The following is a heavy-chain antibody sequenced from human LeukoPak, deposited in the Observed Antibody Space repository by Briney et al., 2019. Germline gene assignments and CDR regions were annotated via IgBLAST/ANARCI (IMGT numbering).Heavy chain of an antibody. CDR2: ISYDGSNK. CDR1: GFTFSSYG. CDR3: AKSPISSSRGYYFDY. V-gene: IGHV3-30*18. J-gene: IGHJ4*02. D-gene: IGHD6-6*01. Sequence: GGSLRLSCEASGFTFSSYGMHWVRQAPGKGMEWVAVISYDGSNKYYADSVKGRFTISRDNSKNTLYLQMNSLRAEDTAVYYCAKSPISSSRGYYFDYWGQGTLVTVSS.